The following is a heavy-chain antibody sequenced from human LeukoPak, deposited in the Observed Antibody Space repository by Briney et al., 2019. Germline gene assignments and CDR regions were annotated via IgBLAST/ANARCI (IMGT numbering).Heavy chain of an antibody. V-gene: IGHV3-11*01. D-gene: IGHD3-10*01. CDR3: ASDGDYYGSDY. Sequence: GGSLRLSCAASGFTVSSNYMSWVRQAPGKGLEWLSYISSSSGLIYESDAVKGRFTISRDNAKKSLYLQMSSLTAEDTAVYYCASDGDYYGSDYWGQGTLVTVSS. CDR2: ISSSSGLI. CDR1: GFTVSSNY. J-gene: IGHJ4*02.